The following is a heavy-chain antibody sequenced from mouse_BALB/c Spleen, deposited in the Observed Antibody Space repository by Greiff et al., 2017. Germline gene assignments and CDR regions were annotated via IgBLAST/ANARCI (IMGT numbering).Heavy chain of an antibody. D-gene: IGHD1-1*01. CDR1: GYSFTGYY. CDR3: AREDYGSSSFAY. CDR2: INPYNGAT. J-gene: IGHJ3*01. V-gene: IGHV1S30*01. Sequence: VQLQQSGPELVKPGASVKISCKASGYSFTGYYRHWVKQSHVKSLEWIGRINPYNGATSYNQNFKDKASLTVDTSSSTAYMEHHSLTSEDSAVYYCAREDYGSSSFAYWGQGTLVTVSA.